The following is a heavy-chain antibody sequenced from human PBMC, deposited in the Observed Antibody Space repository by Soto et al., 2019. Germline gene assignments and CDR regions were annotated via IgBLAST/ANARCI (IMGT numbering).Heavy chain of an antibody. CDR2: IFWNDEK. CDR3: VHRPPFSDFWSDYSVADYHWFDS. Sequence: QVTLKESGPTLVRPTQTLTLTCTFSGFSLSASGEGVGWVRQPPGKALEWLALIFWNDEKQYSPSLKSRLTITADTSKNQVVVTLTNMDPVDTATYYCVHRPPFSDFWSDYSVADYHWFDSWAQGTLVSVSS. J-gene: IGHJ5*01. D-gene: IGHD3-3*01. CDR1: GFSLSASGEG. V-gene: IGHV2-5*01.